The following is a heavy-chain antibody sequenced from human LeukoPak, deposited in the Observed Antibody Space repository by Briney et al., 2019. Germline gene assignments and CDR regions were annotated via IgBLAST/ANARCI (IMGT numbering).Heavy chain of an antibody. CDR2: INSDGSST. Sequence: PGGSLRLSCAASGFTFSSYWMHWVRQAPGKGLVWVSRINSDGSSTSYADSVKGRFTISRDNAKNTLYLQMNDLRAEDTAVYYCARDSLPRGYGSGRGPIDYWGQGTLVTVSS. V-gene: IGHV3-74*01. CDR1: GFTFSSYW. J-gene: IGHJ4*02. D-gene: IGHD3-10*01. CDR3: ARDSLPRGYGSGRGPIDY.